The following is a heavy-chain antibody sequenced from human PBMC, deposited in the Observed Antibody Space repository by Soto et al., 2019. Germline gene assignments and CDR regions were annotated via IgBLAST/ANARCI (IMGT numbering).Heavy chain of an antibody. CDR2: INPSGGST. CDR1: GYTFTSYY. Sequence: ASVKVSCKASGYTFTSYYMHWVRQAPGQGLEWMGIINPSGGSTSYAQKFQGRVTMTRDTSTSTVYMELSSLRSEDTAVYYCARVSTYSNDLWSVDYWGQGTPVTVPQ. J-gene: IGHJ4*02. V-gene: IGHV1-46*01. D-gene: IGHD3-3*01. CDR3: ARVSTYSNDLWSVDY.